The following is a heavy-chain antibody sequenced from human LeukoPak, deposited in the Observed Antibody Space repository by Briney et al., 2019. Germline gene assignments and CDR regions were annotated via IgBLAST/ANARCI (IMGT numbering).Heavy chain of an antibody. Sequence: ASVKVSCKASGYTFTSYDINWVRQATGQGLEWMGWMNPNSGNTGYAQKFQGRVTMTRNTSISTAYMELSSLRSEDTAVYYCAREVVWMVRGDILHNWFDPWGQGTLVTVSS. J-gene: IGHJ5*02. CDR1: GYTFTSYD. CDR2: MNPNSGNT. CDR3: AREVVWMVRGDILHNWFDP. V-gene: IGHV1-8*01. D-gene: IGHD3-10*01.